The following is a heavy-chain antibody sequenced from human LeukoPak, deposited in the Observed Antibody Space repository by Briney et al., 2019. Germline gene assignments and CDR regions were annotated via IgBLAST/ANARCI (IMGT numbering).Heavy chain of an antibody. CDR3: ARDRPPYGIDV. Sequence: PSETLSLTCTVSGGSISSYYWSWIRQPPGKRLEWIGYIYYSGSTNYNPSLKSRVTISVDTSKNQFSLKLSSVTAADTAVYYCARDRPPYGIDVWGQGTTVTVSS. J-gene: IGHJ6*02. CDR1: GGSISSYY. CDR2: IYYSGST. V-gene: IGHV4-59*01.